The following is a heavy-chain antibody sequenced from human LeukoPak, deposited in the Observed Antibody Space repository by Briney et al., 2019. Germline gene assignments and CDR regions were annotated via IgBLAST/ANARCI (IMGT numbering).Heavy chain of an antibody. CDR1: GFTFNYYY. Sequence: GGSLRLSCAASGFTFNYYYMSWIRQAPGKGLEWLSYINIGGTNTHYADSVKGRFTISRGNAKKSLYLEMNNLRAEDTAVYYCATDGAGFDTWGQGVLVTVSS. J-gene: IGHJ5*02. CDR3: ATDGAGFDT. CDR2: INIGGTNT. V-gene: IGHV3-11*01.